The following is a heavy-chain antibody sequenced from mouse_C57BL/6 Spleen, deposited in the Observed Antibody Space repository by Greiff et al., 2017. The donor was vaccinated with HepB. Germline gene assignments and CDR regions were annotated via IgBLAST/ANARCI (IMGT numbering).Heavy chain of an antibody. CDR2: IYPGSGNT. Sequence: QVQLQQSGAELVRPGASVKLSCKASGYTFTDYYINWVKQRPGQGLEWIARIYPGSGNTYYNEKFKGKATLTAEKSSSTAYMQLSSLTSEDSAVYFCARSGRVYFDYWGQGTTLTVSS. D-gene: IGHD1-1*01. CDR3: ARSGRVYFDY. CDR1: GYTFTDYY. V-gene: IGHV1-76*01. J-gene: IGHJ2*01.